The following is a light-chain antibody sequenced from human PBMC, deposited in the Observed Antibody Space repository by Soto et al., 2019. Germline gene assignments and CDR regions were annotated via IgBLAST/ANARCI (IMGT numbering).Light chain of an antibody. CDR1: TGAVTSGHY. Sequence: QAVVTQEPSLTVSPGGTITLTRGSSTGAVTSGHYPYWFQQKPGQAPRTLIYDTSNRHSWTPARFSGSLLGGKAALTLSGAQPEDEAEYYCLIAYSGARPDVFGTGTKVTVL. CDR3: LIAYSGARPDV. V-gene: IGLV7-46*01. J-gene: IGLJ1*01. CDR2: DTS.